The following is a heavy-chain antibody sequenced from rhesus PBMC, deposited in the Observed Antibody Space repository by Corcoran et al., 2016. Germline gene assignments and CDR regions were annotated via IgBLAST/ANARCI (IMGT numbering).Heavy chain of an antibody. Sequence: EVQLVESGGGLIQPGGSLRLSCVASGFTFSNYDVFWVRQAPGKGLVWVSSITTTSTYIYFADSVRGRFTISRDNAKNSLSLQMSSLRAEDTAVYYCTVYRVIWGQGVPVTVSS. V-gene: IGHV3S16*01. CDR1: GFTFSNYD. CDR2: ITTTSTYI. CDR3: TVYRVI. J-gene: IGHJ4*01. D-gene: IGHD1-1-1*01.